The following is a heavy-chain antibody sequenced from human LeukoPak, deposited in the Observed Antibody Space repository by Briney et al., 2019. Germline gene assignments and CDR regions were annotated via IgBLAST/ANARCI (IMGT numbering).Heavy chain of an antibody. CDR1: GFTFSSYA. V-gene: IGHV3-23*01. CDR3: AKDRLRLGELSSSSFDY. D-gene: IGHD3-16*02. J-gene: IGHJ4*02. CDR2: ISGSGGST. Sequence: GGSLRLSCAASGFTFSSYAMSWVRQAPGKGLEWVSAISGSGGSTYYADSVKGRFTISRDNSKNTLYLQMNSLRAEDTAVYYCAKDRLRLGELSSSSFDYWGQGTLVTVSS.